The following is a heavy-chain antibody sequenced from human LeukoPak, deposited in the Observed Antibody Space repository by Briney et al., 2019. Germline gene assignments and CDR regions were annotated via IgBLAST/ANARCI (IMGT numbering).Heavy chain of an antibody. D-gene: IGHD3-10*01. J-gene: IGHJ5*02. Sequence: GGSLRLSCAASGFTFSSYAMHWVRQAPGKGLEWVAVISYDGSNKYYADSVKGRFTISRDNSKNTLYLQMNSLRAEDTAVYYCAKDFFLLGELSEYNWSDPWGQGTLVTVSS. CDR3: AKDFFLLGELSEYNWSDP. CDR1: GFTFSSYA. V-gene: IGHV3-30-3*01. CDR2: ISYDGSNK.